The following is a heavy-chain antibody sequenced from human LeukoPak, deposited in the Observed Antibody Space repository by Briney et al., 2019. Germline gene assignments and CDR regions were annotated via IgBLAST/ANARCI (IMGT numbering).Heavy chain of an antibody. J-gene: IGHJ4*02. CDR2: INPIFHTP. Sequence: SVRVSCKASGGTFSSHAISWVRQAPGQGLEWMGGINPIFHTPTYAKKFQGRLTITKDESMSTASMDLSSLISDDTAVYYCARGRTTGEFDYWGQGTLVTVSS. D-gene: IGHD4-11*01. V-gene: IGHV1-69*05. CDR1: GGTFSSHA. CDR3: ARGRTTGEFDY.